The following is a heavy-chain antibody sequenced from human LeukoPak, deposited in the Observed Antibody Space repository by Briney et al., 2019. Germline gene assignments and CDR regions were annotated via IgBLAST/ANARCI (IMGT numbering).Heavy chain of an antibody. J-gene: IGHJ4*02. CDR2: ISNTGDFI. Sequence: GGSLRLSCAVSGLIFSDEYMSWIRQPPGKGLEWVSYISNTGDFIAYADSVKGRFTISRDNAKNSLYLQMNSLRAEDTAVYYCARGSSAYYHDSSGYYYSDYFDYWGQGTLVTVSS. V-gene: IGHV3-11*04. CDR1: GLIFSDEY. CDR3: ARGSSAYYHDSSGYYYSDYFDY. D-gene: IGHD3-22*01.